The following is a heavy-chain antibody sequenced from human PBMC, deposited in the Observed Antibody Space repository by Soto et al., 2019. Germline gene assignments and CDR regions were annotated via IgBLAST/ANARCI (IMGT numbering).Heavy chain of an antibody. D-gene: IGHD2-15*01. CDR3: ARDVRLGYCSGGSCYFATSPAYYYGMDV. V-gene: IGHV3-30-3*01. CDR1: GFTFSSYA. J-gene: IGHJ6*02. CDR2: ISYDGSNK. Sequence: GGSLRLSCAASGFTFSSYAMHWVRQAPGKGLEWVAVISYDGSNKYYADSVKGRFTISRDNSKNTLYLQMNSLRAEDTAVYYCARDVRLGYCSGGSCYFATSPAYYYGMDVWGQGTTVTVSS.